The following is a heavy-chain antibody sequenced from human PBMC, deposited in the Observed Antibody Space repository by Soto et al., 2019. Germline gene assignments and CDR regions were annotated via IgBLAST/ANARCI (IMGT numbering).Heavy chain of an antibody. CDR1: GGTFSSYA. V-gene: IGHV1-69*13. J-gene: IGHJ5*02. CDR2: IIPIFGTA. CDR3: ARDIPGTTKSNWFDP. Sequence: SVKVSCKAPGGTFSSYAISWVRQAPGQGLEWMGGIIPIFGTANYAQKFQGRVTITADESTSTAYMELSSLRSEDTAVYYCARDIPGTTKSNWFDPWGQGTLVTVSS. D-gene: IGHD1-1*01.